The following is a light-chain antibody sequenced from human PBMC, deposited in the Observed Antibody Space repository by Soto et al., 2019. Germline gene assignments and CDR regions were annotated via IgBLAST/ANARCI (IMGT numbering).Light chain of an antibody. J-gene: IGKJ4*01. CDR1: QSVRSY. Sequence: EIVLTQSPAILSLSPGETATLSCRASQSVRSYLAWYQQRPGQAPRLLIYDASNRATGIPARFSGSGSGTAFTLTISSLEPEDFAVYYCQQRSDWPLTFGGGTRVDIK. CDR2: DAS. CDR3: QQRSDWPLT. V-gene: IGKV3-11*01.